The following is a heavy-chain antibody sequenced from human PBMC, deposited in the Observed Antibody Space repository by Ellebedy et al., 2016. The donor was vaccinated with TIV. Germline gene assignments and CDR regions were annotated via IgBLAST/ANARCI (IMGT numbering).Heavy chain of an antibody. Sequence: GESLKISCKGSGYNFTNYWINWVRQMPGKGLEWMGRIDPSDSYTNYHPSFQGHVTISIDRPITAAYLQWSSLKAPDSAMSYCAVQPYSSSSTLRDFDLWGRGTRVTVSS. CDR3: AVQPYSSSSTLRDFDL. V-gene: IGHV5-10-1*01. CDR2: IDPSDSYT. CDR1: GYNFTNYW. J-gene: IGHJ2*01. D-gene: IGHD6-6*01.